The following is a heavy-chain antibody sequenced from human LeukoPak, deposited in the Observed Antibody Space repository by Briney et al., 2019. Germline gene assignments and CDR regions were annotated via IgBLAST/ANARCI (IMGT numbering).Heavy chain of an antibody. CDR3: ARDGSSSWYNYYGMDV. D-gene: IGHD6-13*01. J-gene: IGHJ6*02. Sequence: ASVKVSCKASGYTFTSYGISWVRQAPGQGLEWMGWISAYNGNTNYVQKLQGRVTMTTDTSTSTAYMELRSLRSDDTAAYYCARDGSSSWYNYYGMDVWGQGTTVTVSS. CDR2: ISAYNGNT. V-gene: IGHV1-18*01. CDR1: GYTFTSYG.